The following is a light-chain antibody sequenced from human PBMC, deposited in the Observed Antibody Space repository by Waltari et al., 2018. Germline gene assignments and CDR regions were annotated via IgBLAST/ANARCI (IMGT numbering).Light chain of an antibody. Sequence: SYVLTQPPSVSVAPGKTARITCGGNNIGSKSVHWYQQKPGQAPVLVVYDDSDRPSGSPERFSGSNAGNTATLTISRVEAVDEADYYCQVWDSSSDTVVFGGGTKLTVL. CDR3: QVWDSSSDTVV. V-gene: IGLV3-21*03. CDR1: NIGSKS. CDR2: DDS. J-gene: IGLJ2*01.